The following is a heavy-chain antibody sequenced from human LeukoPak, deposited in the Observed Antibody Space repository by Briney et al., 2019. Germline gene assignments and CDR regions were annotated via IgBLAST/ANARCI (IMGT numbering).Heavy chain of an antibody. Sequence: GGSLRLSCGASGFTFSSYAMHWVRQAPGKGLEWVAVISYDGSNKYYADSVKGRFTISRDNSKNTLYLQMNSLRAEDTAVYYCARDAIHTVVTLDYWGQGTLVTVSS. CDR2: ISYDGSNK. CDR1: GFTFSSYA. J-gene: IGHJ4*02. CDR3: ARDAIHTVVTLDY. V-gene: IGHV3-30-3*01. D-gene: IGHD4-23*01.